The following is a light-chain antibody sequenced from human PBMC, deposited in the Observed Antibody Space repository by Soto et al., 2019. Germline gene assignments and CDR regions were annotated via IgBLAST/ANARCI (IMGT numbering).Light chain of an antibody. CDR2: GAS. CDR1: QSVNSN. CDR3: HQYNEWPPLT. V-gene: IGKV3-15*01. J-gene: IGKJ4*01. Sequence: EIVMTQSPATLSVSPGERTTLSCRASQSVNSNLAWYRQKPGQAPRLLIYGASTRATGIPARFSGSGSGTAFTLTINSLQSEDFAVYYWHQYNEWPPLTFGGGTKVEIK.